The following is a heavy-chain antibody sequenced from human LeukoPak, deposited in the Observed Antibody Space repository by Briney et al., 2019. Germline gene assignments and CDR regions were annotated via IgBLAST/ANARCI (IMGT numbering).Heavy chain of an antibody. CDR2: IKKDGSEK. Sequence: PGGSLRLSCAVSGFTFSSYWMSWVRQTPGKGLEWVANIKKDGSEKRYVDSVKGRFTISRDNAKNSLYLQMNSLRAEDTAVYYCARGGGSCDYWGQGTLVTVSS. V-gene: IGHV3-7*04. J-gene: IGHJ4*02. D-gene: IGHD2-15*01. CDR1: GFTFSSYW. CDR3: ARGGGSCDY.